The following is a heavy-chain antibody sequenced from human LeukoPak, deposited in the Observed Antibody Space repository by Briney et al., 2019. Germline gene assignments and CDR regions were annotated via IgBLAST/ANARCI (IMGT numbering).Heavy chain of an antibody. CDR2: IIPIFGTA. V-gene: IGHV1-69*13. J-gene: IGHJ5*02. D-gene: IGHD2-15*01. Sequence: ASVKVSCKASGGTFSSNTISWVRQAPGQGLECMGGIIPIFGTANYAQKFQGRVTITADESTSTAYMELSSLRYEDTAVYYCARVWCSGGSCYWGPDYNWFDPWGQGTLVTVSS. CDR3: ARVWCSGGSCYWGPDYNWFDP. CDR1: GGTFSSNT.